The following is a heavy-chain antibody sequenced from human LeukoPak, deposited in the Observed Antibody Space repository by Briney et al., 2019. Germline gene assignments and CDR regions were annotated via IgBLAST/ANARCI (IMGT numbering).Heavy chain of an antibody. CDR3: ARFSGYCSGGSCPDWFDP. D-gene: IGHD2-15*01. CDR1: GYTFTSYG. Sequence: ASVKVSCKASGYTFTSYGISWVRQAPGQGLEWMGWISAYNGNTNYAQKLQGRVTMTTDISTSTAYMELRSLRSDDTAVYYCARFSGYCSGGSCPDWFDPWGQGTLVTVSS. CDR2: ISAYNGNT. J-gene: IGHJ5*02. V-gene: IGHV1-18*01.